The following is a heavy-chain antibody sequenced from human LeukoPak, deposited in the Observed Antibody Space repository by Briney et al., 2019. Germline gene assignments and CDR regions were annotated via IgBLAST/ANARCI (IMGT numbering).Heavy chain of an antibody. CDR3: AKDSGRTTLLPHY. V-gene: IGHV3-23*01. J-gene: IGHJ4*02. D-gene: IGHD1-1*01. CDR1: GFTFSSYA. Sequence: GGSLRLSCAASGFTFSSYAMSWVRQAPGKGLEWASAISGSGGSTYYADSVKGRFTISRDNSKNTLYLQMNSLRAEDTAVYYCAKDSGRTTLLPHYWGQGTLVTVSS. CDR2: ISGSGGST.